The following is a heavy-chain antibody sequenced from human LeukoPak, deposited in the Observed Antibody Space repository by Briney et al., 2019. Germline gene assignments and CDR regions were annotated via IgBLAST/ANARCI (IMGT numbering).Heavy chain of an antibody. J-gene: IGHJ5*02. CDR2: ISAYNGNT. Sequence: ASVKVSCKASGYTFTSYGISWVRQAPGQGLEWMGWISAYNGNTNYAQKLQGRVTMTTDTSTSTAYMELRSLRSDDTAVYYCAREARPIYYDSSGAGWFDPWGQGTLVTVSS. D-gene: IGHD3-22*01. CDR3: AREARPIYYDSSGAGWFDP. CDR1: GYTFTSYG. V-gene: IGHV1-18*01.